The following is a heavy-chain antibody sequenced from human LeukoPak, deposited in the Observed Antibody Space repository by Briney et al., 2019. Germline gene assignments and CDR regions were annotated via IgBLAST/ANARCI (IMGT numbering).Heavy chain of an antibody. Sequence: GGSLRLSCAASGFTFSSCSFHWVRQAPGKGLEGVAFIRYDGTNKYYADSVKGRFTISRDNSKNTLYLQMNSLRPEDTAVYYCARGGLMDDYGDYAILDVWGKGTTVTVSS. CDR1: GFTFSSCS. CDR3: ARGGLMDDYGDYAILDV. J-gene: IGHJ6*04. CDR2: IRYDGTNK. V-gene: IGHV3-30*02. D-gene: IGHD4-17*01.